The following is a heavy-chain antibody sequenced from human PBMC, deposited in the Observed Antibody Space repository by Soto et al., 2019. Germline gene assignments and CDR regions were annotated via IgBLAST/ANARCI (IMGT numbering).Heavy chain of an antibody. V-gene: IGHV3-49*03. Sequence: GGSLRLSCTASGFTFGDYAMSWFRQAPGKGLEWVGFIRSKAYGGTTEYAASVKGRFTISRDDSKSIAYLQMNSLKTEDTAVYYCTRGPGADSNDYYYGMDVWGQGTTVTLSS. D-gene: IGHD4-4*01. CDR1: GFTFGDYA. J-gene: IGHJ6*02. CDR3: TRGPGADSNDYYYGMDV. CDR2: IRSKAYGGTT.